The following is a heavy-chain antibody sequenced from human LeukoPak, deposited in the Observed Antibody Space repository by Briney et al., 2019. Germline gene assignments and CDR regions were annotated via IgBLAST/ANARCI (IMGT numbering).Heavy chain of an antibody. D-gene: IGHD2-2*01. J-gene: IGHJ4*02. CDR3: ARRQKRMPFDY. CDR2: INHSGST. Sequence: SETLSLTCAVYGGSFSGYYWSWIRQPPGKGLEWIGEINHSGSTNYNPSLKGRVTISVDTSKNQFSLKLSSVTAADTAVYYCARRQKRMPFDYWGQGTLVTVSS. V-gene: IGHV4-34*01. CDR1: GGSFSGYY.